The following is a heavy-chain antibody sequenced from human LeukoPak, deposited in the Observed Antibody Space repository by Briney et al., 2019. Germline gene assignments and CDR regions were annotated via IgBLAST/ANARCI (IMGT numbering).Heavy chain of an antibody. V-gene: IGHV4-38-2*01. CDR3: ARKNPLYCSGGSCYSLNAFDI. Sequence: PSETLSLTCAVSGYSISSGYYWGWIRQPPGKRLEWIGSIYHSGSTYYNPSLKSRVTISVDTSKNQFSLKLSSVTAADTAVYYCARKNPLYCSGGSCYSLNAFDIWGQGTMVTVSS. CDR1: GYSISSGYY. CDR2: IYHSGST. D-gene: IGHD2-15*01. J-gene: IGHJ3*02.